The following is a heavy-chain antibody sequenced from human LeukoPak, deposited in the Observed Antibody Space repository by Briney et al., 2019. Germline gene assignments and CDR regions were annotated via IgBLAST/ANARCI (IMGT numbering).Heavy chain of an antibody. J-gene: IGHJ4*02. CDR2: INPSGGST. V-gene: IGHV1-46*01. D-gene: IGHD3-3*01. Sequence: ASVKVSCKASGYTFTSYYMHWVRQAPGQGLEWMGIINPSGGSTSYAQKFQGRVTMTRDMPTSTVYMELSSLRSEDTAVYYCAREGTWDYDFWSGYDYWGQGTLVTVSS. CDR3: AREGTWDYDFWSGYDY. CDR1: GYTFTSYY.